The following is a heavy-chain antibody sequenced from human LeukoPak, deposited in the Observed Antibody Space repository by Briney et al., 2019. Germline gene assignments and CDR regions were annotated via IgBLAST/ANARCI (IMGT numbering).Heavy chain of an antibody. D-gene: IGHD3-3*01. CDR3: ARVTIFGVAPDY. CDR2: TSNSGRII. J-gene: IGHJ4*02. CDR1: GFTFSDYY. V-gene: IGHV3-11*04. Sequence: GGSLRLSCAASGFTFSDYYMTWIRQAPGKGLEWVSYTSNSGRIIQYADSLKGRFTISRDNAKNSLYLQMNSLRAEDTAVYYCARVTIFGVAPDYWGQGTLVTVSS.